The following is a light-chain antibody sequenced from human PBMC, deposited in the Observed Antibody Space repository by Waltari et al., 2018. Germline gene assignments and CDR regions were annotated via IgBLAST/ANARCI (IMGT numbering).Light chain of an antibody. CDR3: QQYGSSVMYT. CDR1: QYITKRY. CDR2: AAS. J-gene: IGKJ2*01. Sequence: VLTQSPGTLSLSPGEGATLSCRASQYITKRYFAWYQQKPGQAPRLLIYAASSRAAGIPDRFSGSGSGTDFTLTISRLEPEDSAVYFCQQYGSSVMYTFGQGTKLEIK. V-gene: IGKV3-20*01.